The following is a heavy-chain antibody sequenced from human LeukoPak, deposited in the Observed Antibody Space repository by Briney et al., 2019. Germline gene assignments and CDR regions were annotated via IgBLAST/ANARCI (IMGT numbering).Heavy chain of an antibody. V-gene: IGHV3-7*01. CDR2: IKQDRSEK. CDR3: ARLREIPVFGVVTRSTSYFDY. Sequence: GGSLRLSCAASGFTFTNYWMSWVRQAPGKGLELVANIKQDRSEKYYVDSVKGRFTISRDNAKNSLYLQMNSLRAEDTAVYYCARLREIPVFGVVTRSTSYFDYWGQGTLVTVSS. J-gene: IGHJ4*02. D-gene: IGHD3-3*01. CDR1: GFTFTNYW.